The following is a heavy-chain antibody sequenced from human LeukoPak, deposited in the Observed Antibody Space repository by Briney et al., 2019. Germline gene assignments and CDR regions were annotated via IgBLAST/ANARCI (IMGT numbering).Heavy chain of an antibody. D-gene: IGHD2-2*01. Sequence: GGSLRLSCAASGFTFRNAWMSWVRQAPGKGLEWVGRIKSKTDGGTTDYAAPVKGRFTISRDDSKNTLYLQMNSLKTEDTAVYYCTTAQKIRKKGIVVNYYYGMDVWGQGTTVTVSS. V-gene: IGHV3-15*01. CDR3: TTAQKIRKKGIVVNYYYGMDV. CDR2: IKSKTDGGTT. CDR1: GFTFRNAW. J-gene: IGHJ6*02.